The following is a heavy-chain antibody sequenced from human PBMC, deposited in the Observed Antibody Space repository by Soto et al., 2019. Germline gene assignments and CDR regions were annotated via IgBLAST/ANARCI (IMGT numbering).Heavy chain of an antibody. CDR1: GDTFSSYG. CDR2: IIPKFGTT. D-gene: IGHD6-19*01. J-gene: IGHJ5*02. Sequence: QVQLVQSGAEVKKPGSSVKVSCKASGDTFSSYGISWVRQAPGQGLEFMGGIIPKFGTTNYAQKFRGRVTITADESTSTAYMEVSSLGSEYTAVYYCARASGRGWYNWFDTWGQGTLLTVSS. CDR3: ARASGRGWYNWFDT. V-gene: IGHV1-69*01.